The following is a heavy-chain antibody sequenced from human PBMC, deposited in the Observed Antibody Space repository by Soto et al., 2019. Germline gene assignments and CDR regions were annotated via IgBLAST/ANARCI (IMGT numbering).Heavy chain of an antibody. CDR1: GYIFTRYY. V-gene: IGHV1-3*01. D-gene: IGHD1-7*01. Sequence: ASVKVSCKASGYIFTRYYINWVRQAPGQGLEWMGWINAGKGDTKYPQRFQGRVTITRDTSASTAYMELSSLRSEDTAVYYCARNILGGTTDYWGPGTLVTVSS. CDR3: ARNILGGTTDY. J-gene: IGHJ4*02. CDR2: INAGKGDT.